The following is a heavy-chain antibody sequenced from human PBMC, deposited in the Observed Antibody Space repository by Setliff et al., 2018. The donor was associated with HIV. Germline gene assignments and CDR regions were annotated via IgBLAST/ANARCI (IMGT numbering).Heavy chain of an antibody. J-gene: IGHJ4*02. Sequence: SETLSLTCTVSGGSISTMSYYWGWIRQPPGKGLEWIGTIYYSGNTHYNASLKSRLTMSVDTSTNQFSLKLSSVTAADTAVYYCARDRYAGEIDYWGQGTLVTVSS. CDR2: IYYSGNT. D-gene: IGHD3-10*01. CDR3: ARDRYAGEIDY. V-gene: IGHV4-39*07. CDR1: GGSISTMSYY.